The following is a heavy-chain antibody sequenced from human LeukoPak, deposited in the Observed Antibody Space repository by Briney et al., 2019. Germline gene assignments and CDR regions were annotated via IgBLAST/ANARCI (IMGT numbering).Heavy chain of an antibody. J-gene: IGHJ4*02. Sequence: SETLSLTCTVSGGSISSYYWSCIRQPPGKGLEWIGYIYYSGNINYNPSLKSRVTISVDTSKNQFSLKLSSVTAADTAVYYCARQRGIQLWSYFDYWGQGTLVTVSS. D-gene: IGHD5-18*01. CDR2: IYYSGNI. CDR3: ARQRGIQLWSYFDY. V-gene: IGHV4-59*08. CDR1: GGSISSYY.